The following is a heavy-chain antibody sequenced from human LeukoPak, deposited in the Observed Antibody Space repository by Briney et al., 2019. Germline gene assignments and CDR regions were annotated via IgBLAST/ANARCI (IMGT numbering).Heavy chain of an antibody. CDR2: IYQSGST. D-gene: IGHD4-17*01. Sequence: SQTLSLTCAVSGGSISSGGYSWSWIRQPPGKGLEWIGYIYQSGSTYYNPSLKSRVTISVDRSKNQFSLKLSSVTAADTAVYYCARGTYGDSNLFDYWGQGTLVTVSS. V-gene: IGHV4-30-2*01. CDR3: ARGTYGDSNLFDY. J-gene: IGHJ4*02. CDR1: GGSISSGGYS.